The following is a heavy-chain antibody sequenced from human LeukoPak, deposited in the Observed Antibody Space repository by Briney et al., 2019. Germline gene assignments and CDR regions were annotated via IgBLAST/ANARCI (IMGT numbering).Heavy chain of an antibody. CDR3: AREYYGSGSYLHVLIPEWYYYYGMDV. V-gene: IGHV3-74*01. D-gene: IGHD3-10*01. J-gene: IGHJ6*02. Sequence: GGSLRLSCAASGFTFSSYWMHWVRQAPGKGLVWVSRINSDGSSTSYADSVKGRFTISRDNSKNTLYLQMNSLRAEDTAVYYCAREYYGSGSYLHVLIPEWYYYYGMDVWGQGTTVTVSS. CDR1: GFTFSSYW. CDR2: INSDGSST.